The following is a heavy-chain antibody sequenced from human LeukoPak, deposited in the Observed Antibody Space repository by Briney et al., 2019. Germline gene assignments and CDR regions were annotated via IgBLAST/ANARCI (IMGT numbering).Heavy chain of an antibody. V-gene: IGHV3-11*04. D-gene: IGHD3-22*01. J-gene: IGHJ4*02. CDR1: GFTFSDYW. CDR2: ISSSGSTI. CDR3: ASNTYYYYDSSGYY. Sequence: PGGSLRLSCAASGFTFSDYWMSWIRQAPGKGLEWVSYISSSGSTIYYADSVKGRFTISRDNAKNSLYLQMNSLRAEDTAVYYCASNTYYYYDSSGYYWGQGTLVTVSS.